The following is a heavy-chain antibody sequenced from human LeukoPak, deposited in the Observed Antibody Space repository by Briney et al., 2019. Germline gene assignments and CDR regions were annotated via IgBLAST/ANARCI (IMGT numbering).Heavy chain of an antibody. Sequence: GASVKVSCKASGYTFTSYYMHWVRQAPGQGLEWMGWITVYDGKTKYAQSLQGRVTMTTNTSTHTAYMELKSLRSDDTAVYFCAREAGRGGTYSRPDYWGQGTLVTVSS. J-gene: IGHJ4*02. CDR3: AREAGRGGTYSRPDY. D-gene: IGHD1-26*01. CDR1: GYTFTSYY. V-gene: IGHV1-18*04. CDR2: ITVYDGKT.